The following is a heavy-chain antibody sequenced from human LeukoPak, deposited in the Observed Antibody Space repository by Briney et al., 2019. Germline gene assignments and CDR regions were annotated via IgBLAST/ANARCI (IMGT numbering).Heavy chain of an antibody. CDR3: AKAPYSGGFGVFPY. CDR2: ISYDGSNK. Sequence: GRSLRLSCAASGFTFSSYGMHWVRQAPGKGLEWVAVISYDGSNKYYADSVKGRFTISRDNSKNTLYLQMNSLRAEDTAVYYCAKAPYSGGFGVFPYWGQGTLVTVSS. D-gene: IGHD6-19*01. CDR1: GFTFSSYG. J-gene: IGHJ4*02. V-gene: IGHV3-30*18.